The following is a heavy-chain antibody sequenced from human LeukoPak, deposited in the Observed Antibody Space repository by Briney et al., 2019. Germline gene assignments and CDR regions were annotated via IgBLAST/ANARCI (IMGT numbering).Heavy chain of an antibody. D-gene: IGHD6-25*01. Sequence: SETLSLTCTVSGASISVYHWSWIRQPPGKGLEWIGSIYYSGSTYYNPSLKSRVTISVETSKNQFSLRLSSVTAADTAVYYCARGYSSGWERFDPWGQGTLVTVSS. V-gene: IGHV4-59*05. CDR3: ARGYSSGWERFDP. J-gene: IGHJ5*02. CDR2: IYYSGST. CDR1: GASISVYH.